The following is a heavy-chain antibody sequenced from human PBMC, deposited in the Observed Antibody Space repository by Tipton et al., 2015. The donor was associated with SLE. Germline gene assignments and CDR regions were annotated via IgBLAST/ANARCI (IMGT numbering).Heavy chain of an antibody. J-gene: IGHJ4*02. V-gene: IGHV3-48*04. CDR1: GFTFSSYS. Sequence: GSLRLSCAASGFTFSSYSMHWVRQAPGKGLQWVSYISSSGRTIYYADSVKGRFTISRDNAKNSLYLQMNSLRAEDTAVYYCARGTNYFDYWGQGTLVTVSS. CDR2: ISSSGRTI. CDR3: ARGTNYFDY.